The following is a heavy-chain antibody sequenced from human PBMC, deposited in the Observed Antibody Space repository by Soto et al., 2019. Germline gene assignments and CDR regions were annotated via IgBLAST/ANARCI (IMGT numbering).Heavy chain of an antibody. Sequence: QVQLVQSGAEVKKPGASVKVSCKASGYIFTSYDINWVRQASGQGLEWMGWMNPNSANAGYAQKFQGRVTMTRDTSIISAYMELSSLRSEDTAVYFCAKVSGGNSRPYYYFGMDVWGQGTTVTVSS. CDR1: GYIFTSYD. J-gene: IGHJ6*02. CDR2: MNPNSANA. V-gene: IGHV1-8*01. D-gene: IGHD2-21*02. CDR3: AKVSGGNSRPYYYFGMDV.